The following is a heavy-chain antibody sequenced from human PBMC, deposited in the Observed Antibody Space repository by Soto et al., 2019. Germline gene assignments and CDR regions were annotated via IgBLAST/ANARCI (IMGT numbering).Heavy chain of an antibody. J-gene: IGHJ3*02. CDR3: TTERCTGTNCYVKNAFDS. CDR2: IKTKTDGGTT. CDR1: GFTFNYAW. Sequence: GGSLRLSCAASGFTFNYAWMTWVRQAPGRGLEWVGRIKTKTDGGTTDYAAPVKGRFTISRDDSKNTVYLQMNSLKIEDTGVYYCTTERCTGTNCYVKNAFDSWGQGTMVTVS. V-gene: IGHV3-15*01. D-gene: IGHD2-2*01.